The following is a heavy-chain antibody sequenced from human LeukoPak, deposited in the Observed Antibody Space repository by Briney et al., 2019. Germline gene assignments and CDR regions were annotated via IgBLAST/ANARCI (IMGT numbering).Heavy chain of an antibody. V-gene: IGHV3-7*01. J-gene: IGHJ4*02. CDR2: IQQDGSNK. D-gene: IGHD4-17*01. CDR1: GFTFRNYW. Sequence: PGGSLRLSCAAPGFTFRNYWMSWVRQAPGKGLEWVANIQQDGSNKFYADSVKGRFTISRDNARNSLYLQMNSLRPDDTAVYYCATQSYGLFAYWGQGTLVTVSS. CDR3: ATQSYGLFAY.